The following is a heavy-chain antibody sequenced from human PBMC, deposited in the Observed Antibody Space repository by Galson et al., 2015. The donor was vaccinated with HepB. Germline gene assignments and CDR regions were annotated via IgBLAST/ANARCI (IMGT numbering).Heavy chain of an antibody. D-gene: IGHD1-14*01. J-gene: IGHJ3*02. Sequence: LSLTCTVSGRSINSGSHSWSWIRQSPGKGPEWIASIFSSGNTYYNPALKSRVALSVDTSKNRFSLSLRSVTPTETSMYYCARPQPTATPRTDDDSFDIWGQGQMVAASS. CDR3: ARPQPTATPRTDDDSFDI. CDR1: GRSINSGSHS. CDR2: IFSSGNT. V-gene: IGHV4-39*02.